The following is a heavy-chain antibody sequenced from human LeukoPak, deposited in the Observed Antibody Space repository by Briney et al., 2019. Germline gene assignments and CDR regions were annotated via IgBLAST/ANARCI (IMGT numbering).Heavy chain of an antibody. CDR2: ISYDGSNK. D-gene: IGHD2/OR15-2a*01. V-gene: IGHV3-30-3*01. CDR3: ALRASTNIPGY. J-gene: IGHJ4*02. CDR1: GFTFSSYA. Sequence: GGSLRLSCAASGFTFSSYAMHWVRQAPGKGLEWVAVISYDGSNKYYADSVKGRFTISRDNSKNTPYLQMNSLRAEDTAVYYCALRASTNIPGYWGQGTLVTVSS.